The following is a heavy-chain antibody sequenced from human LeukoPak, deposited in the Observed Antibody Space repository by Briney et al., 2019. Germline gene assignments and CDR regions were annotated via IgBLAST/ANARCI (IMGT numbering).Heavy chain of an antibody. D-gene: IGHD2-2*01. CDR3: ARGEVSASLYYFDF. CDR1: GYTFTTYG. J-gene: IGHJ4*02. V-gene: IGHV1-18*01. Sequence: ASVKVSCKTSGYTFTTYGVSWVGQAPGHALEWMGWVCGYTANTNYAESFQGRVTRTTDTSTSTVYLELTSLRSDDTAVYYCARGEVSASLYYFDFWGQGTLVTVS. CDR2: VCGYTANT.